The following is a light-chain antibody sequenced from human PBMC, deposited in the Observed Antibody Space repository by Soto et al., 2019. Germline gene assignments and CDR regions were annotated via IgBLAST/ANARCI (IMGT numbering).Light chain of an antibody. Sequence: DIQMTQSPSSLSASVGDRVAITCRASQTITFYLNWYQLETGKPPKLLIYGANTLQSGVPSMFSAGGSRTYFPLTINHLQPEYFATYYCQQTYSPPFTFGQGTKLQIK. CDR2: GAN. CDR3: QQTYSPPFT. CDR1: QTITFY. V-gene: IGKV1-39*01. J-gene: IGKJ2*01.